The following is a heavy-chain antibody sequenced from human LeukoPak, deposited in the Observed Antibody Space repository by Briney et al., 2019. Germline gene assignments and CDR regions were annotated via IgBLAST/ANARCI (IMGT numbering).Heavy chain of an antibody. CDR3: AKDHNHYYDSTPDY. D-gene: IGHD3-22*01. CDR1: GFTFDDYA. Sequence: GGSLRLPCAASGFTFDDYAMHWVRQAPGKGLEWVSGISWNSGNIGYADSVKGRFTISRDNAKNSLYLQMNSLRAEDTAVYYCAKDHNHYYDSTPDYWGQGTLVTVSS. J-gene: IGHJ4*02. V-gene: IGHV3-9*01. CDR2: ISWNSGNI.